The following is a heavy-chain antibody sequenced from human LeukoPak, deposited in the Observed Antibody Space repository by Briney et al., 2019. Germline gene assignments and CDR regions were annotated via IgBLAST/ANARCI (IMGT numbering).Heavy chain of an antibody. CDR2: IYPGDSDT. Sequence: GESLKISCKGSGYSFTSYWIGWVRQMPGKGLEWMGIIYPGDSDTRYSPSFQGQVTISADKSISTAHLQWSSLKASDTAMYYCARRRKIVGATDYFDYWGQGTLVTVSS. CDR1: GYSFTSYW. CDR3: ARRRKIVGATDYFDY. D-gene: IGHD1-26*01. V-gene: IGHV5-51*01. J-gene: IGHJ4*02.